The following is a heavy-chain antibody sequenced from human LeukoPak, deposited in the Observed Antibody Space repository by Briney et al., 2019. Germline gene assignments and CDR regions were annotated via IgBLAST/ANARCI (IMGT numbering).Heavy chain of an antibody. CDR3: ARDNGDYRSIYYYMDV. CDR1: GGSINSGGSY. CDR2: IYYSWSS. J-gene: IGHJ6*03. V-gene: IGHV4-31*03. Sequence: SETLSLTCTVSGGSINSGGSYWSWIRQHPGKGLEWIGCIYYSWSSYYNPSLKSRVTLSLDTSKNQFSLRLSSVTAADTAVYYCARDNGDYRSIYYYMDVWGKGTTVTVSS. D-gene: IGHD4-11*01.